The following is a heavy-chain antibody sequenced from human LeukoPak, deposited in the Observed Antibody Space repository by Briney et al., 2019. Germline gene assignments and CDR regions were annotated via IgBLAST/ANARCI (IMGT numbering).Heavy chain of an antibody. CDR2: INSDGSIT. CDR3: AGYGSGSYSGDY. Sequence: PGGSLRLSCAASGFTFSSYWMHWVRQAPGKGLVWVSRINSDGSITSYADSVKGRFTISRDNAKNTLYLQMNSLRAEDTAVYYCAGYGSGSYSGDYWGQGTLVTVSS. D-gene: IGHD3-10*01. V-gene: IGHV3-74*01. J-gene: IGHJ4*02. CDR1: GFTFSSYW.